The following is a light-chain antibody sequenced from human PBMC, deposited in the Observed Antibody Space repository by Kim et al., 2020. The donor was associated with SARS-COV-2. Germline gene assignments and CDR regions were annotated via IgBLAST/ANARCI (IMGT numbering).Light chain of an antibody. CDR3: QQFDNYPLT. Sequence: ASVGDRVTITCRASQGISSALAWYQQRPGKAPNLLIYDASSLESGVPSRFSGSGFGTDFTLTISSLQPEDFATYYCQQFDNYPLTFGGGTKVDIK. CDR2: DAS. CDR1: QGISSA. J-gene: IGKJ4*01. V-gene: IGKV1D-13*01.